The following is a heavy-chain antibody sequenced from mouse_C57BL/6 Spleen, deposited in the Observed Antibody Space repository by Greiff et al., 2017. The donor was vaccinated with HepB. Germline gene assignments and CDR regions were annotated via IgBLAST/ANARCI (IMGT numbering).Heavy chain of an antibody. D-gene: IGHD2-5*01. V-gene: IGHV1-69*01. CDR3: ARARSAYYSTDYYAMDY. CDR2: IDPSDSYT. Sequence: VQLQQPGAELVMPGASVKLSCKASGYTFTSYWMHWVKQRPGQGLEWIGEIDPSDSYTNYNQKFKGKSTLTVDKSSSTAYMQLSSLTSEDSAVYYCARARSAYYSTDYYAMDYWGQGTSVTVSS. CDR1: GYTFTSYW. J-gene: IGHJ4*01.